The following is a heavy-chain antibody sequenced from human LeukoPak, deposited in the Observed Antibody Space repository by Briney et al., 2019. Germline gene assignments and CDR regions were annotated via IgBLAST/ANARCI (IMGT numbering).Heavy chain of an antibody. CDR1: GYTFTSYG. CDR2: ISAYNGNT. CDR3: ASYDYQSYWFDP. Sequence: ASVKVSCKASGYTFTSYGISWVRQAPGQGLEWMGWISAYNGNTNYAQKLQGRVTMTTDTSTSTAYMELRSLRSDDTAAYYCASYDYQSYWFDPWGQGTLVTVSS. J-gene: IGHJ5*02. V-gene: IGHV1-18*01. D-gene: IGHD4/OR15-4a*01.